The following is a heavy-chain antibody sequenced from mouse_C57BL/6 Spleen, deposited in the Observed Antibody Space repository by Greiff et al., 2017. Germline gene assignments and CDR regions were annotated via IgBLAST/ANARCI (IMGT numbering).Heavy chain of an antibody. J-gene: IGHJ1*03. D-gene: IGHD3-3*01. Sequence: EVQVVESGGGLVQPGGSLKLSCAASGFTFSDYYMYWVRQTPETRLEWVAYISNGGGSTYYPDTVKGRFTTSRDNAKNTLYLQMSRLKSEDTAMYYCARQGLGGRYCDVWGTGTTVTVSS. V-gene: IGHV5-12*01. CDR2: ISNGGGST. CDR3: ARQGLGGRYCDV. CDR1: GFTFSDYY.